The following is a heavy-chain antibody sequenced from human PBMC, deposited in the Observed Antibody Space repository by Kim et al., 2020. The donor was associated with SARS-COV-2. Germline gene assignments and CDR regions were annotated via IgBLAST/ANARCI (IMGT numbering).Heavy chain of an antibody. D-gene: IGHD3-10*01. CDR1: GGSISSSSYY. Sequence: SETLSLTCTVSGGSISSSSYYWGWIRQPPGKGLEWIGSIYYSGSTYYNPSLKSRVTITVDTSKNQFSLKLSSVTATDTAAYYYARDRMGYYGSGSDYYG. CDR3: ARDRMGYYGSGSDYYG. CDR2: IYYSGST. J-gene: IGHJ6*01. V-gene: IGHV4-39*07.